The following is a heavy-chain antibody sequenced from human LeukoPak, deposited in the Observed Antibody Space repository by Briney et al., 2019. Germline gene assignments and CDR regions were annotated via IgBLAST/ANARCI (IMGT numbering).Heavy chain of an antibody. CDR2: INDDGSAT. CDR1: GFTFSNYW. Sequence: LGGSLRLSCAASGFTFSNYWMDWLRQVPGKGLVWVSRINDDGSATFYADSVKGRFTISRDNAKNTLFLQINSLRAEDTAVYYCAREILAPGKTHDYWGQGTLVTVSS. V-gene: IGHV3-74*01. J-gene: IGHJ4*02. CDR3: AREILAPGKTHDY.